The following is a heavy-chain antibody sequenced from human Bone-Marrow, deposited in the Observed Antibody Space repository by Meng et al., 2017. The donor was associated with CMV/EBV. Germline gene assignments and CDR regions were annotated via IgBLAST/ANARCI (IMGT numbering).Heavy chain of an antibody. CDR1: GGPITSSNSY. D-gene: IGHD7-27*01. CDR2: IYYSART. J-gene: IGHJ4*02. V-gene: IGHV4-39*07. CDR3: ARGPGDIWGWDYYFDF. Sequence: SETLFLTCTVSGGPITSSNSYWGWIRQPPGEGLEWIGSIYYSARTYHNPSFKSRVTISVDTSKNQFSLRLGSVTAADTAMFYCARGPGDIWGWDYYFDFWGQGTLVTVSS.